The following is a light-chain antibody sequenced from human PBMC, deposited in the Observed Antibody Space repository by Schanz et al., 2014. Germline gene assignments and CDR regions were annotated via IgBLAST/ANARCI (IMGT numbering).Light chain of an antibody. V-gene: IGKV3D-20*02. CDR1: QSVSSSY. Sequence: EIVLTQSPGTLSLSPGERATLSCRASQSVSSSYLAWYQQKPGQAPRLLIYGASSRATGIPDRFSGSGSGTDFTLTISSLEPEDCAVYYCQQRGNWPLTFGGGTKVEIK. J-gene: IGKJ4*01. CDR3: QQRGNWPLT. CDR2: GAS.